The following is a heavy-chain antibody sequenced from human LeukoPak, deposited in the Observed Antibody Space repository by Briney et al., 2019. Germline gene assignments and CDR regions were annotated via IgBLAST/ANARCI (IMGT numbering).Heavy chain of an antibody. D-gene: IGHD2/OR15-2a*01. CDR2: ISSSSSYI. CDR3: AAHSTVFYGY. CDR1: GFTFSSYS. J-gene: IGHJ4*02. V-gene: IGHV3-21*01. Sequence: PGGSLRLSCAASGFTFSSYSMNWVRQAPGKGLEWVSSISSSSSYIYYADSVKGRFTISRDNAKNSLYLQMNSLRAEDTAVYYCAAHSTVFYGYWGQGTLVTVSS.